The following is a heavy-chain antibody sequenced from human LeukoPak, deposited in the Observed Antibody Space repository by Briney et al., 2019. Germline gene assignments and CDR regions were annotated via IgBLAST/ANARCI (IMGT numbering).Heavy chain of an antibody. V-gene: IGHV4-59*08. CDR3: ARLTMIGIDI. CDR2: IYYSGST. D-gene: IGHD3-22*01. Sequence: PSETLSLTCTVSGGSISSYYWSWIRQPPGKGLEWIGYIYYSGSTNYNPSLKSRVTISVDTSKTQFSLKLSSVTAADTAVYYCARLTMIGIDIWGQGTMVTVSS. J-gene: IGHJ3*02. CDR1: GGSISSYY.